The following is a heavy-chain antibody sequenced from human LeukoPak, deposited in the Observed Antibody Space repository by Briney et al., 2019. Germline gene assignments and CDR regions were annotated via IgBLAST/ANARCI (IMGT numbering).Heavy chain of an antibody. Sequence: GGSLRLSSAASGFTFSRHWMSWVRQAPGKGLEWVANIKEDGSEKHYVDSVKGRFIISRDNAKNSLYLQMNSLRAEDTAVYYCARVYYDYIWGSYRPNFFDPWGQGTLVTVSS. V-gene: IGHV3-7*01. CDR3: ARVYYDYIWGSYRPNFFDP. CDR1: GFTFSRHW. CDR2: IKEDGSEK. D-gene: IGHD3-16*02. J-gene: IGHJ5*02.